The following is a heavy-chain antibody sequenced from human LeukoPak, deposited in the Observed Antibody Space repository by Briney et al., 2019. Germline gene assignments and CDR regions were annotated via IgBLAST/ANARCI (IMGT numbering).Heavy chain of an antibody. CDR3: ARGVDTAMVRPLDY. Sequence: SETLSLTCTVSGGSISSGDYYWSWIRQPPGKGLEWIGEINHSGSTNYNPSLKSRVTISVDTSKNQFSLKLSSVTAADTAVYYCARGVDTAMVRPLDYWGQGTLVTVSS. CDR1: GGSISSGDYY. D-gene: IGHD5-18*01. V-gene: IGHV4-39*07. CDR2: INHSGST. J-gene: IGHJ4*02.